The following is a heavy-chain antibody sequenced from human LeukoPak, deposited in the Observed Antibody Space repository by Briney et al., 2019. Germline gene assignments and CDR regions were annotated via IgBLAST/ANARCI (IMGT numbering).Heavy chain of an antibody. Sequence: ASVRVSCKASGYNFIDFYIHWVRQAPGQGLEWMGRINNYNGGTKYAQKFQGRVTMTRDTSIGTAYMELTSLKSNDTAVYYCARDPQQLVLLGSDLWGQGTRVTVSS. CDR1: GYNFIDFY. CDR3: ARDPQQLVLLGSDL. J-gene: IGHJ5*02. D-gene: IGHD6-13*01. CDR2: INNYNGGT. V-gene: IGHV1-2*06.